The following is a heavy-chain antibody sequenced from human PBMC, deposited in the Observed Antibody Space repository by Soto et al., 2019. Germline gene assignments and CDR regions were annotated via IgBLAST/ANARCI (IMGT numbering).Heavy chain of an antibody. CDR3: ARSHYDSSGYYYVVPFDY. Sequence: QVQLVQSGAEVKKPGSSVKVSCKVFGGTFSSYAFTWLRQAPGQGLKWVGGIIPIFGTANYAQKFQGRVTITADKSTSTAYMELSSLRSEDTAVYYCARSHYDSSGYYYVVPFDYWGQGTLVTVSS. CDR2: IIPIFGTA. CDR1: GGTFSSYA. V-gene: IGHV1-69*06. J-gene: IGHJ4*02. D-gene: IGHD3-22*01.